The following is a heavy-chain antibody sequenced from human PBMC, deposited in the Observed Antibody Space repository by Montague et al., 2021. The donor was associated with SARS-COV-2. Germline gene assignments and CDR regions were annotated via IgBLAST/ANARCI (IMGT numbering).Heavy chain of an antibody. J-gene: IGHJ4*02. D-gene: IGHD4-23*01. Sequence: PALVKPTQTLTLTRTFSEFSLSTSGMCVSWIRQPPGKALEWHTLIDWXXXKYYSTSLKTRLTISKDTSKNPVVLTMTNMDPVDTATYYCARSYGTTVVTRAFDYWGQGTLVTVSS. V-gene: IGHV2-70*01. CDR2: IDWXXXK. CDR3: ARSYGTTVVTRAFDY. CDR1: EFSLSTSGMC.